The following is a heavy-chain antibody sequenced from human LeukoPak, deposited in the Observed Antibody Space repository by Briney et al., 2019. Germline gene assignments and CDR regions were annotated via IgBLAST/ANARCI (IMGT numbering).Heavy chain of an antibody. CDR1: GGSFSGYY. CDR2: INHSGST. Sequence: SETLSLTCAVYGGSFSGYYWSWIRQPPGKGLEWIGEINHSGSTNYNPSLKSRVTISVDTSKNQFSLKLSSVTAADTAVYYCARRRVEVRGAWDYYYYYYMDVWGKGTTVTVS. CDR3: ARRRVEVRGAWDYYYYYYMDV. D-gene: IGHD3-10*01. V-gene: IGHV4-34*01. J-gene: IGHJ6*03.